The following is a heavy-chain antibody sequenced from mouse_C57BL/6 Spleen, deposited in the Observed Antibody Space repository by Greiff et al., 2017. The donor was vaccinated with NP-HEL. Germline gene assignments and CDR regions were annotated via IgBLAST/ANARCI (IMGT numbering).Heavy chain of an antibody. CDR2: ISDGGSYT. Sequence: EVQLVEPGGGLVKPGGSLKLSCAASGFTFSSYAMSWVRQTPEKRLEWVATISDGGSYTYYPDNVKGRFTISRDNAKNNLYLQMSHLKSEDTAMYYCARDCYYFDYWGQGTTLTVSS. J-gene: IGHJ2*01. CDR1: GFTFSSYA. V-gene: IGHV5-4*01. CDR3: ARDCYYFDY.